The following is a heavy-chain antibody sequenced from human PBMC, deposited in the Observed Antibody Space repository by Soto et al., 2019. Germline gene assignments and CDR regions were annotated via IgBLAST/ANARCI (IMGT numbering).Heavy chain of an antibody. CDR1: GYTFTSYG. D-gene: IGHD5-12*01. CDR3: ARGGDVNYYHGMDV. J-gene: IGHJ6*02. V-gene: IGHV1-18*01. Sequence: QVQLVQSGGEVKKPGASVKLSCTASGYTFTSYGISWVRQAPGQGLEWMGWISAYNGKTNYAQNVQGRVTMTTYTSTRTAYMDLWSLRSDDTAVYYCARGGDVNYYHGMDVWGQGTTVTVSS. CDR2: ISAYNGKT.